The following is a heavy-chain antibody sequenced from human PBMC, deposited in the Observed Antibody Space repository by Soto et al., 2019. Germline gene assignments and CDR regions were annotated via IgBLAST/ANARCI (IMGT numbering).Heavy chain of an antibody. V-gene: IGHV1-69*06. Sequence: QVQLVQSGAEVKKAGSSVKVSCKASGDTLNNYALSWVRQAPGEGLEWMGGIIPMFGTPNYAQKFQGRVTISADKSTSTVYMELSSLRSEDTAVYFSAREQVSGTYFTYWGQGTPVTVSS. CDR1: GDTLNNYA. CDR3: AREQVSGTYFTY. D-gene: IGHD3-10*01. J-gene: IGHJ4*02. CDR2: IIPMFGTP.